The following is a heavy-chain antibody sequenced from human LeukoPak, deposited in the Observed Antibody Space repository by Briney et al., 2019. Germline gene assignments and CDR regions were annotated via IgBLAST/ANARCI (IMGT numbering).Heavy chain of an antibody. CDR3: ATDFTRGCTADLFDS. Sequence: GGSLRLSCAASGFTFSSYGMHWVRHAPGKGLEAGAVITYDGSNKYYADSVKGRFTISRDNSKNTLYLQMNSLRAEDTAVYYCATDFTRGCTADLFDSWGQGTLVTVSS. D-gene: IGHD6-19*01. CDR1: GFTFSSYG. J-gene: IGHJ4*02. V-gene: IGHV3-30*03. CDR2: ITYDGSNK.